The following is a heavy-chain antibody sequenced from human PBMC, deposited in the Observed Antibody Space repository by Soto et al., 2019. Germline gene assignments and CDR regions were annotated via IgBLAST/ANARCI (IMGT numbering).Heavy chain of an antibody. CDR2: ISYDGSYK. CDR3: AKDINYGGNSWALDY. J-gene: IGHJ4*02. V-gene: IGHV3-30*18. CDR1: QFTFNSYG. Sequence: PGGSLRLSCAASQFTFNSYGMHWVRQAPGKGLEWVAVISYDGSYKYYVDSVKGRFTISRDNSENTLFLQMSSLRAEDTAVYYCAKDINYGGNSWALDYWGQGTLVTVSS. D-gene: IGHD4-17*01.